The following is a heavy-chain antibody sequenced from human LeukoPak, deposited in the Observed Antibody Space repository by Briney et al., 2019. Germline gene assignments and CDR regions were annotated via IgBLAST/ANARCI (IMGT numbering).Heavy chain of an antibody. CDR1: GFTFSSYG. CDR2: IWYDGSNK. Sequence: GGSLRLSCAASGFTFSSYGMHWVRQAPGKGLEWVAVIWYDGSNKYYADSVKGRLTISRDNSKNTLYLQMNSLRAEDTAVYYCARDHSSGWYSDYFDYWGQGTLVTVSS. CDR3: ARDHSSGWYSDYFDY. D-gene: IGHD6-19*01. J-gene: IGHJ4*02. V-gene: IGHV3-33*01.